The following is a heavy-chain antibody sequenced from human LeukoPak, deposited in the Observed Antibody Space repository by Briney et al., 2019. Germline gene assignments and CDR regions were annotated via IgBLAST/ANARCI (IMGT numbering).Heavy chain of an antibody. D-gene: IGHD6-13*01. J-gene: IGHJ6*03. CDR1: GFTFINAW. Sequence: GGSLRLSCVASGFTFINAWMSWVRRAPGKGLEWVGRIRAKTNGGTADYTPPVKGRFTISRDNSKNTLYLQMNSLRAEDTAVYYCARGGSDGYSTLYYYYYYMDVWGKGTTVTISS. CDR3: ARGGSDGYSTLYYYYYYMDV. V-gene: IGHV3-15*01. CDR2: IRAKTNGGTA.